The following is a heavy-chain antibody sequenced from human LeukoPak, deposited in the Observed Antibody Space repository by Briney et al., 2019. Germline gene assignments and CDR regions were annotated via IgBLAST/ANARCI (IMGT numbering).Heavy chain of an antibody. V-gene: IGHV1-2*02. CDR2: INPYSGAT. Sequence: ASVKVSCKASGYTFTDYYMHWVRQAPGQGLEWMGWINPYSGATNYAQKFQGRVTMTRDTSISTAYMELSRLRSDDTAMYYCARKNDKKLDYWGQGTLVTVSS. D-gene: IGHD3-22*01. J-gene: IGHJ4*02. CDR1: GYTFTDYY. CDR3: ARKNDKKLDY.